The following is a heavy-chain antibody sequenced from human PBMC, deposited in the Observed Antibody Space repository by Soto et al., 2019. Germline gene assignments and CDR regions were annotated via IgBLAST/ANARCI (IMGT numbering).Heavy chain of an antibody. V-gene: IGHV1-8*01. CDR2: MDPNSGNT. Sequence: ASVKVSCKASGYTFTSYDINWVRQATGQRLEWKGWMDPNSGNTGYAQKFQGRVTMTRNTSISTAYMELSSLRSEDTAVYYCARGFQIRKYYDILTGPEGAFDIWGQGTMVTVSS. CDR3: ARGFQIRKYYDILTGPEGAFDI. J-gene: IGHJ3*02. CDR1: GYTFTSYD. D-gene: IGHD3-9*01.